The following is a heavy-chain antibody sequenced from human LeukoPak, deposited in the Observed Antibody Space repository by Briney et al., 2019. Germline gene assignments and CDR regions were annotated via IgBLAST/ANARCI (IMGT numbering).Heavy chain of an antibody. CDR2: INHSGSI. CDR1: GGSFSGYY. D-gene: IGHD5-18*01. Sequence: SETLSLTCAVYGGSFSGYYWGWIRQPPGKGLEWIGEINHSGSINYNPSLKSRVTISVDTSKNQFSLNLSSETAADTAVYYCARREGDTSMVRSFDYWGQGTLVTVSS. V-gene: IGHV4-34*01. J-gene: IGHJ4*02. CDR3: ARREGDTSMVRSFDY.